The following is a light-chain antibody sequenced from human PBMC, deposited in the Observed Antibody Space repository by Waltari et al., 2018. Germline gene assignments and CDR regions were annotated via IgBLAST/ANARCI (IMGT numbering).Light chain of an antibody. J-gene: IGKJ1*01. CDR3: QQYGNSLWT. CDR2: DAS. Sequence: EIVLTQSPTTLSLSPGERATLSCRASQGVSDNYLAWYQQRPGQAPRLLIFDASSRASGIPDRFSAGGSGTDFTLTIRGLEPEDSAVYYCQQYGNSLWTFGQGTKVEIK. V-gene: IGKV3-20*01. CDR1: QGVSDNY.